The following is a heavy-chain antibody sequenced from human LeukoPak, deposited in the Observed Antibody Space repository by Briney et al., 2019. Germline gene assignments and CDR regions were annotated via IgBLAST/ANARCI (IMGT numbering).Heavy chain of an antibody. D-gene: IGHD3-10*01. CDR1: EFSFSNFA. Sequence: GGSLRLSCAASEFSFSNFAMYWVRQAPGKGLEWLAVISYDGSIRYYADSVKGRFTISRDNSNNTLYLQMNSLRAEDTAVYYCAKGPGRGVDYWGQGTLVTVSS. CDR2: ISYDGSIR. J-gene: IGHJ4*02. V-gene: IGHV3-30-3*01. CDR3: AKGPGRGVDY.